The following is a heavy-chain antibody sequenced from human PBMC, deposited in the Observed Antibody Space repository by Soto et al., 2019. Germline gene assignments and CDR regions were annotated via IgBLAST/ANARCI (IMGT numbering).Heavy chain of an antibody. Sequence: ASVKVSCKASGYTFTSYGISWVRQAPGQGLEWMGWISAYNGNTNFAQRLQGRVTMTTDTSTSTAYMELRSLRSDDTAVYYCARDWTRNYYGSGTNWFDPRGQGTLVTVSS. CDR3: ARDWTRNYYGSGTNWFDP. D-gene: IGHD3-10*01. CDR2: ISAYNGNT. J-gene: IGHJ5*02. V-gene: IGHV1-18*01. CDR1: GYTFTSYG.